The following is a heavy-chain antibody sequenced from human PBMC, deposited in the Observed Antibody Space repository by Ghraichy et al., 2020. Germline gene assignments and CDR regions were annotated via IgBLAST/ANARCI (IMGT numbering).Heavy chain of an antibody. Sequence: GGSLRLSCASSGFNVSSKYISCVRQAPGKGLEWVSIIYSGGSTYYADPVQGRFTISQDNSKNTLYFQMNSLRAEDTAVYYFVGSTYFLCSGSFRGDAFDIWGQVTMVPVSS. CDR2: IYSGGST. J-gene: IGHJ3*02. CDR3: VGSTYFLCSGSFRGDAFDI. V-gene: IGHV3-53*01. CDR1: GFNVSSKY. D-gene: IGHD3-10*02.